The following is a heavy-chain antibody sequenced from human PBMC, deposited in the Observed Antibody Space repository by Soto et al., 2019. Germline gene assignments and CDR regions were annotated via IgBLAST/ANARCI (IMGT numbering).Heavy chain of an antibody. D-gene: IGHD3-3*01. CDR3: ARDRDFWSAQADADFSITAPKEYYYGMDV. CDR1: GGTFSSYA. Sequence: SAKVSCKASGGTFSSYAISWVRQAPGQGLEWMGGIIPIFGTANYAQKFQGRVTITADESTSTAYMELSSLRSEDTAVYYCARDRDFWSAQADADFSITAPKEYYYGMDVWGQGTTVTVSS. CDR2: IIPIFGTA. V-gene: IGHV1-69*13. J-gene: IGHJ6*02.